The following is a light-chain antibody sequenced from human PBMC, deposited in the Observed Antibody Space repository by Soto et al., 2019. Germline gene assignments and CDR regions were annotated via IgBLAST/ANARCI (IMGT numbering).Light chain of an antibody. CDR2: DDT. Sequence: SYELTKPPSVSLAPGQTARLTCEGDDITSKTVHWYQHNPGQAPVLVVYDDTDRPSEIPVRLSGSHSGGTATLTIDRVEPGDDADYYCQVWQSSTEHYVVVIGTKLAVL. CDR3: QVWQSSTEHYV. V-gene: IGLV3-21*02. CDR1: DITSKT. J-gene: IGLJ1*01.